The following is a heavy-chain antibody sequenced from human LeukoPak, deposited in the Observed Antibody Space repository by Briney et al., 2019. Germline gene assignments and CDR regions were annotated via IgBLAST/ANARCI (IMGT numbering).Heavy chain of an antibody. CDR3: ARDGSSWTFYYYYYMDV. D-gene: IGHD6-13*01. CDR1: GYTFTSYD. J-gene: IGHJ6*03. Sequence: ASVKVSCKASGYTFTSYDINWVRQATGRGLEWMGWMNPNSGNTGYAQKFQGRVTMTRNTSISTAYMELSSLRSEDTAVYYCARDGSSWTFYYYYYMDVWGKGTTVTISS. CDR2: MNPNSGNT. V-gene: IGHV1-8*01.